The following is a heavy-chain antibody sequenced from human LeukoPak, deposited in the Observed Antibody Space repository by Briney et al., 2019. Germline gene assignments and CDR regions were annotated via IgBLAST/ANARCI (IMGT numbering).Heavy chain of an antibody. V-gene: IGHV4-4*08. J-gene: IGHJ2*01. D-gene: IGHD3-22*01. CDR1: GGSIFSYY. CDR2: IYANGIT. CDR3: ARRAYYDSSGYKPTAGYFDL. Sequence: SETLSLTCTVSGGSIFSYYWNWIRRSPGKGLEWVGYIYANGITTYNPSLRSRGSISIDTSRNQFSLRLTSVTAADTATYYCARRAYYDSSGYKPTAGYFDLWGRGTLVTVSS.